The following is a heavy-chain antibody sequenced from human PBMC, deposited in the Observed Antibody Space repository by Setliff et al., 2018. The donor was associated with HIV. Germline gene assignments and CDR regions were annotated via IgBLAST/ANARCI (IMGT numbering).Heavy chain of an antibody. CDR3: ARGGRTGNSYVLNWFDP. Sequence: KPSETLSLTCSVSGDSISDYYWSWVRQPPGKGLEWIGYIFSRGSTNYNPSLRSRVTILVDTSKNQVSLNLTSLTAADTAVYYCARGGRTGNSYVLNWFDPWGQGTLVTVSS. CDR2: IFSRGST. V-gene: IGHV4-59*01. D-gene: IGHD5-18*01. J-gene: IGHJ5*02. CDR1: GDSISDYY.